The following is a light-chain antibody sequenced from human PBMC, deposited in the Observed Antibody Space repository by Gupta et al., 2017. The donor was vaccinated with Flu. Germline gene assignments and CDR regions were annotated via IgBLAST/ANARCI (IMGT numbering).Light chain of an antibody. J-gene: IGKJ1*01. V-gene: IGKV3-20*01. CDR1: QSISSSN. CDR3: QQDCSSNE. CDR2: GAS. Sequence: EIVLTQSPGTLSLSPGERATLSCRASQSISSSNLAWYQQKPDQAPRLIIYGASRRATGIPDRFSGSGYVKDFTLTSSRREHEDFAVYGWQQDCSSNEFGQGTKVEIK.